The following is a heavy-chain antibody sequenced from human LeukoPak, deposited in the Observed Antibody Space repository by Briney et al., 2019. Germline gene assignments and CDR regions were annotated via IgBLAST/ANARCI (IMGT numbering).Heavy chain of an antibody. CDR2: FDPEDGEDGET. V-gene: IGHV1-24*01. CDR3: AMTDRYAGRPFDY. J-gene: IGHJ4*02. Sequence: GASVKVSCKVSGYSLIEVAMHWVRQAPGKGLEWVGSFDPEDGEDGETHYAQKFQGRVTMTEDPSTDTAYMELTRLSSEDTALYYCAMTDRYAGRPFDYWGQGTLVTVSS. CDR1: GYSLIEVA. D-gene: IGHD3-9*01.